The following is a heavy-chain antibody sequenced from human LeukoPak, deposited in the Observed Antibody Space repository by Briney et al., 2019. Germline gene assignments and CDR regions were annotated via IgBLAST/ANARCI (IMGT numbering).Heavy chain of an antibody. Sequence: GASVKVSCKASGYTFTSYDINWVRQATGQGLEWMGWMNPNSGNTGYAQKLQGRVTMTTDTSTSTAYMELRSLRSDDTAVYYCARGYPDFWSAGYYYGMDVWGQGTTVTVSS. CDR1: GYTFTSYD. J-gene: IGHJ6*02. V-gene: IGHV1-8*01. CDR3: ARGYPDFWSAGYYYGMDV. CDR2: MNPNSGNT. D-gene: IGHD3-3*01.